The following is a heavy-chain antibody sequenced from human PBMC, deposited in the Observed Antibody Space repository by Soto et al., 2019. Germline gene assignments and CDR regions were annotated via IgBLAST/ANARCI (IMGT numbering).Heavy chain of an antibody. J-gene: IGHJ6*03. V-gene: IGHV4-59*01. CDR3: ARHYYYMDV. CDR2: IYYSGST. Sequence: SETLSLTSTVSGGSISSYYWSWIRQPPGKGLEWIGYIYYSGSTNYNPSLKSRVTISVDTSKNQFSLKLSSVTAADTAVYYCARHYYYMDVWGKGTTVTVSS. CDR1: GGSISSYY.